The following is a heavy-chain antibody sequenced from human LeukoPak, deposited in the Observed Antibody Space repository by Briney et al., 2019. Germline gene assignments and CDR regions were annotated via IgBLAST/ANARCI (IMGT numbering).Heavy chain of an antibody. CDR3: AKEGRSLQTY. D-gene: IGHD5-24*01. CDR2: IKEDGTET. J-gene: IGHJ4*02. V-gene: IGHV3-7*03. CDR1: GFTVSTDF. Sequence: GGSLRLSCAASGFTVSTDFMSWVRLAPGKGLEWVANIKEDGTETYYVDSVKGRFTISRDNAKNSLYLQMNSLRVEDTAVYYCAKEGRSLQTYWGQGTLVTVSS.